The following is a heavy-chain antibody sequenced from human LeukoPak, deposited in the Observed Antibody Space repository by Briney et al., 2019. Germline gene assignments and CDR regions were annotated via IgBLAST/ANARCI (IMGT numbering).Heavy chain of an antibody. J-gene: IGHJ4*01. CDR1: GYTFTSYG. D-gene: IGHD3-22*01. V-gene: IGHV1-18*01. Sequence: ASVKVSCKASGYTFTSYGISWVRQAPGQGLEWMGWISAYNGNTNYAQKLQGRVTMTTDTSTSTAYMELRRLRSDDTAVYYCARGGGRGYYYDSSGYAYWGHGTLVTVSS. CDR3: ARGGGRGYYYDSSGYAY. CDR2: ISAYNGNT.